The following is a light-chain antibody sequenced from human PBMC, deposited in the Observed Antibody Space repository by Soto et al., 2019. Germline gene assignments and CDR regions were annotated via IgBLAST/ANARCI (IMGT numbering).Light chain of an antibody. CDR1: SSNIGAGYD. CDR2: GNS. CDR3: QSYDSSLSGWV. V-gene: IGLV1-40*01. Sequence: QSVLTQPPSESGAPGQRVTISCTGSSSNIGAGYDVHWYQQLPGTAPKLLIYGNSNRPSGVPDRFSGSKSGTSASLAITGLQAEDEADYYCQSYDSSLSGWVFGRGTKLTVL. J-gene: IGLJ3*02.